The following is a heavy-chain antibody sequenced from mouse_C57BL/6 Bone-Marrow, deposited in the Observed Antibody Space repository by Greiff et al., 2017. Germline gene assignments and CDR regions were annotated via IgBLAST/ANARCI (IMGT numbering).Heavy chain of an antibody. V-gene: IGHV1-64*01. CDR2: IHPNSGST. CDR3: AREGIYYDYDPDY. J-gene: IGHJ2*01. Sequence: QVQLQQPGAELVKPGASVKLSCKASGYTFTSYWMHWVKQRPGQGLEWIGMIHPNSGSTNYNEKFKSKATLTVDKSSSTAYMQLSSLTSEDSAVYYCAREGIYYDYDPDYWGQGTTLTVSS. D-gene: IGHD2-4*01. CDR1: GYTFTSYW.